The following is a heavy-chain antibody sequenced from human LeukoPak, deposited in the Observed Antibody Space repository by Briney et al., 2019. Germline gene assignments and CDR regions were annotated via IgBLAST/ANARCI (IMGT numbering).Heavy chain of an antibody. D-gene: IGHD1-26*01. V-gene: IGHV4-38-2*01. Sequence: SETLSLTCAVSGYSISSNYYWGWIRQPPGKGLEWIGSIFHSGGTYYNPSLKSRVTISVDTSKNQFSLKLSSVAAADTAVYYCARCSGSYGAFWFDPWGQGTLVTVSA. CDR1: GYSISSNYY. CDR3: ARCSGSYGAFWFDP. CDR2: IFHSGGT. J-gene: IGHJ5*02.